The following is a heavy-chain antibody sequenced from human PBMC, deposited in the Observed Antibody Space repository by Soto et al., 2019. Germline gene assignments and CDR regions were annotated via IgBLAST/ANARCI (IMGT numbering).Heavy chain of an antibody. J-gene: IGHJ4*02. CDR2: VIPILGTA. CDR3: ARLGHPGH. CDR1: GGSLRNSV. D-gene: IGHD6-6*01. Sequence: QVQLVQSGAEVKKPGSSVKVSCTASGGSLRNSVISWVRQAPAQRVEWMGGVIPILGTANYAQKFQGRVTMTADEATSTAYMDWSSLSPDDTAVYYCARLGHPGHWGPGTLVIVSS. V-gene: IGHV1-69*01.